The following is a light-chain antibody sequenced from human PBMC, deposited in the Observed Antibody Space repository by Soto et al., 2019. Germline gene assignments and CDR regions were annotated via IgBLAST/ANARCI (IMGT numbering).Light chain of an antibody. CDR2: DAS. CDR1: QSISNW. V-gene: IGKV1-5*01. J-gene: IGKJ2*01. CDR3: KKYKSYSMYT. Sequence: DIQMTQSPSTLSASVGDRVTITCRASQSISNWLAWYQQKPGKAPKLLIYDASSLENGVPSRFSGSGSGTEFTLTISSLKPDDFATYYCKKYKSYSMYTFGQGTKLEIK.